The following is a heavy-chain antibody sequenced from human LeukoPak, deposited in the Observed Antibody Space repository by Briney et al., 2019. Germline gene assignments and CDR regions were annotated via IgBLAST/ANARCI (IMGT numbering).Heavy chain of an antibody. J-gene: IGHJ4*02. D-gene: IGHD4-23*01. V-gene: IGHV3-48*04. Sequence: GGSLRLSCAASGFTFSSYSMEWVRQAPGKGLEWVSHISSSWSTIYYADSVKGRFTISRDNAKNSLYLQMNSLRAEDTAVYYCARAAMTTVVTHLSYWGQGTLVTVSS. CDR3: ARAAMTTVVTHLSY. CDR2: ISSSWSTI. CDR1: GFTFSSYS.